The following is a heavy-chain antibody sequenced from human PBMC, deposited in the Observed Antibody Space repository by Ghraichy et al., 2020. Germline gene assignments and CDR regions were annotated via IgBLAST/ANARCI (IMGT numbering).Heavy chain of an antibody. J-gene: IGHJ4*02. CDR1: GFNFSRYV. V-gene: IGHV3-23*01. CDR2: ISGFGDTT. Sequence: GGSLRLSCATSGFNFSRYVMTWVRQAPGKGLEWVSIISGFGDTTYYAIAVKGRFVISRDNARNTLYLQLHSLRVEDTALFFCAKDAGYTTPYYFDSWGQGTLVSVSS. CDR3: AKDAGYTTPYYFDS. D-gene: IGHD5-24*01.